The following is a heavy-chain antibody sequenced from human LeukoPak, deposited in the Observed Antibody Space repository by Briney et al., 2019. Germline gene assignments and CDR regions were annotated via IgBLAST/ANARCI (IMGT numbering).Heavy chain of an antibody. Sequence: PSETLSLTCAVYGGSFSGYYWSWIRQPPGKGLEWIGEINHSGSTNYNPSLKSRVTISVDTSKNQFSLKLSSVTAADTAVYYCARVITMVRGVISAWGQGTLVTVSS. V-gene: IGHV4-34*01. CDR1: GGSFSGYY. D-gene: IGHD3-10*01. CDR2: INHSGST. CDR3: ARVITMVRGVISA. J-gene: IGHJ5*02.